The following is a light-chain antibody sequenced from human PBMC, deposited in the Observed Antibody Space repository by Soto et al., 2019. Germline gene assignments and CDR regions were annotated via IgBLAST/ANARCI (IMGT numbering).Light chain of an antibody. Sequence: DTQMTKSPSTLSASVGDRVTITCQASQSISRKLAWYQQKPGKAHKVLIYDASNLESGVPSRFSGSGSGTGFTLTISSLQPDDFATYHCQQYNDYKSFGQGTKVEIK. V-gene: IGKV1-5*01. CDR2: DAS. CDR3: QQYNDYKS. J-gene: IGKJ1*01. CDR1: QSISRK.